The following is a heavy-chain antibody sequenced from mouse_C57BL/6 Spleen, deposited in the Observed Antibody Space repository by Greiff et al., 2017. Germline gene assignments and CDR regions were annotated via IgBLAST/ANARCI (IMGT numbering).Heavy chain of an antibody. Sequence: DVKLVESGGGLVKPGGSLKLSCAASGFTFSSYAMSWVRQTPEKRLEWVATISDGGSYTYYPDNVKGRFTISRDNAKNNLYLQMSHLKSEDTAMYYCATYYGSSSAWFAYWGQGTLVTVSA. V-gene: IGHV5-4*03. CDR2: ISDGGSYT. CDR3: ATYYGSSSAWFAY. J-gene: IGHJ3*01. D-gene: IGHD1-1*01. CDR1: GFTFSSYA.